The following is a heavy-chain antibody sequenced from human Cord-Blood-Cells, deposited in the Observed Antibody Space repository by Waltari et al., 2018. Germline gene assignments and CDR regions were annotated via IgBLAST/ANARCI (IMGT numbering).Heavy chain of an antibody. J-gene: IGHJ6*02. D-gene: IGHD3-22*01. CDR3: ARGSYDSSGYYYYYYYGMDV. CDR2: IIPIFGTA. Sequence: QVQLVQPGAEVKKPGSSVNVSCTASGGTSRTYPIGWVRHAPGQGLEWMGGIIPIFGTANYAQKFQGRVTITADESTSTAYMELSSLRSEDTAVYYCARGSYDSSGYYYYYYYGMDVWGQGTTVTVSS. V-gene: IGHV1-69*01. CDR1: GGTSRTYP.